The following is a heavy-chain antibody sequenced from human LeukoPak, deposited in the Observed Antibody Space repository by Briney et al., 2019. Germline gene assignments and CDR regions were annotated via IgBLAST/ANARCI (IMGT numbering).Heavy chain of an antibody. CDR2: IYYSGST. Sequence: SETLSLTCTVSGGSISSYYWTWIRQTPGKELEWIGYIYYSGSTSYNPSLKSRVSISVDTSRNQLSLMLTSVTAADTAVYYCARGGYSSSWSLGMDVWGQGTTVTVSS. CDR1: GGSISSYY. V-gene: IGHV4-59*12. CDR3: ARGGYSSSWSLGMDV. D-gene: IGHD6-13*01. J-gene: IGHJ6*02.